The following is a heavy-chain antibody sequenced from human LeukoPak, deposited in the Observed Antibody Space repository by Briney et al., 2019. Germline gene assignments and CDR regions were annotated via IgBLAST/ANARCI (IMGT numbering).Heavy chain of an antibody. CDR2: ISDSGGNT. J-gene: IGHJ4*02. CDR3: AKDNGMGDCDY. CDR1: GFTFSSYA. D-gene: IGHD5-24*01. V-gene: IGHV3-23*01. Sequence: KPGGSLRLSCAASGFTFSSYAMSWVRQAPGKGLEWVSGISDSGGNTYYADSVKGRFTISRDNSKNSLYLQMNSLRTEDTALYYCAKDNGMGDCDYWGQGTLVTVSS.